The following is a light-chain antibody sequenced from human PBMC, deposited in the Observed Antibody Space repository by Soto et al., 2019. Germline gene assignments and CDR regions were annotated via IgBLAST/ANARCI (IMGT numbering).Light chain of an antibody. CDR1: QSVSSSY. CDR2: GAS. V-gene: IGKV3-20*01. CDR3: QQYGSSPRT. Sequence: EIVLTQSPGTLSLSPGERATLSCRASQSVSSSYLAWYQQKPGQAPRLLIYGASSRATGIPDRFSGSGSGTDLTLTISRLEPEDLAGYYCQQYGSSPRTFGQETKV. J-gene: IGKJ1*01.